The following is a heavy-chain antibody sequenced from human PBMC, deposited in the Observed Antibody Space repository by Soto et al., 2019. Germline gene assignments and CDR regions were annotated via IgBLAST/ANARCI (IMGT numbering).Heavy chain of an antibody. Sequence: SETLSLPCAVYGGSFRGYYWSWIRQPPGKGLEWIGEINHSGSTNYNPSLKSRVTISVDTSKNQFSLKLSSVTAADTAVYYCARGLRGLSWNYSHPSKNYYYGMDVWGQGTTVTVSS. CDR2: INHSGST. D-gene: IGHD1-7*01. J-gene: IGHJ6*02. CDR1: GGSFRGYY. V-gene: IGHV4-34*01. CDR3: ARGLRGLSWNYSHPSKNYYYGMDV.